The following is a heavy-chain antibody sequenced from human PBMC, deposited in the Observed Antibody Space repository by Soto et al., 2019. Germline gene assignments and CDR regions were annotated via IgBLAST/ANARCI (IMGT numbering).Heavy chain of an antibody. CDR3: VRDGPQWSRQAYYDY. D-gene: IGHD2-15*01. CDR2: INHSGST. Sequence: SSETLSLTCAVYGGSFSGYYWSWIRQPPGKGLEWIGEINHSGSTNYNPSLKSRVTISVDTSKNQFSLKLSSVTAADTAVYYCVRDGPQWSRQAYYDYWGQGTLVTVSS. J-gene: IGHJ4*02. CDR1: GGSFSGYY. V-gene: IGHV4-34*01.